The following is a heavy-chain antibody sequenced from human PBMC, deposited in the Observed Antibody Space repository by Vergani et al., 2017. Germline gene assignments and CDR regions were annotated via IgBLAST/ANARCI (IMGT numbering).Heavy chain of an antibody. Sequence: QVQLQQWGAGLLKPSETLSLTCAVYGGSLSDYSWSWIRQAPGKGLEWIGEINHTGGTIYNPSLKSRVTMSIDTSTKQIFLNLNSVAAAATAVYYCARGVAAYYWGQGTLVTVSS. CDR2: INHTGGT. J-gene: IGHJ4*02. D-gene: IGHD6-19*01. CDR1: GGSLSDYS. V-gene: IGHV4-34*02. CDR3: ARGVAAYY.